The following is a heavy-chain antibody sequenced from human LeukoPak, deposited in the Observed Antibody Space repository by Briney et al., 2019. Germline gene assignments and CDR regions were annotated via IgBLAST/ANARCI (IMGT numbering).Heavy chain of an antibody. Sequence: PGGSLRLSCAASGFTFSGYAMNWVRQAPGKGLEWVSHIYSSDTTYADSVKGRFTISRDNAKNSLYLQMNSLRDEDTAVYHCAVFGYGSGSRDYWGQGTLVTVSS. CDR1: GFTFSGYA. J-gene: IGHJ4*02. V-gene: IGHV3-48*02. CDR3: AVFGYGSGSRDY. CDR2: IYSSDTT. D-gene: IGHD3-10*01.